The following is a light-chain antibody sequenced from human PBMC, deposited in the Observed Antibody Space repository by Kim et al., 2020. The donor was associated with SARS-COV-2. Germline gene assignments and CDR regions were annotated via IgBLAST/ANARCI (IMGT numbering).Light chain of an antibody. J-gene: IGLJ2*01. Sequence: SYELTQPPSVSVSPGQTASITCSGDKLGDKYACWYQQKPGQSPVLVIYQDSKRPSGIPERFPGSNSGNTATLTISGTQAMDGADYYCQAWDSSPAVFGGGTQLNVL. CDR3: QAWDSSPAV. CDR1: KLGDKY. CDR2: QDS. V-gene: IGLV3-1*01.